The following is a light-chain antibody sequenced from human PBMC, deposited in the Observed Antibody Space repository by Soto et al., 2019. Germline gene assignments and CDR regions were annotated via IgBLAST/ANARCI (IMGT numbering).Light chain of an antibody. CDR1: QVIASSH. Sequence: DSVLTQSPGTLSLSPGERATLSCRTSQVIASSHLAWHQQKPGQAPRLLIFDTSRRATGIPDRFSGSGSETDFTLTINRLEPEDFAVYYCQQYTNSXTFGQATRLEI. J-gene: IGKJ5*01. CDR3: QQYTNSXT. V-gene: IGKV3-20*01. CDR2: DTS.